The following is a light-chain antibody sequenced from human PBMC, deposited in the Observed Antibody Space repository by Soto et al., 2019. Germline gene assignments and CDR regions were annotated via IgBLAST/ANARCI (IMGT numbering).Light chain of an antibody. CDR1: QSITSY. J-gene: IGKJ5*01. CDR3: QQLNSYPPGIT. V-gene: IGKV1-9*01. Sequence: DIQMTQSPPSLSASVGDTVTITCRASQSITSYLAWYQQKPGKAPKLLIYAASTLQSGVPSRFSGSGSGTEFTLTISSLQPEDFATYYCQQLNSYPPGITFGQGTRLEIK. CDR2: AAS.